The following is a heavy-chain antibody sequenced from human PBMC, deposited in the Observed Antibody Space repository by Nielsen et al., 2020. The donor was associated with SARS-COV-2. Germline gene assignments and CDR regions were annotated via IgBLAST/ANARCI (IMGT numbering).Heavy chain of an antibody. V-gene: IGHV4-39*01. Sequence: SETLSLTCTVSGGSISSSSYYWGWIRQPPGKGLEWIGSIYYSGSTYYNPSLKSRVTISVDTSKNQFSLKLSSVTAADTAVYYCARHIQQLVDHWFDPWGQGTLVTVSS. CDR3: ARHIQQLVDHWFDP. CDR2: IYYSGST. J-gene: IGHJ5*02. D-gene: IGHD6-6*01. CDR1: GGSISSSSYY.